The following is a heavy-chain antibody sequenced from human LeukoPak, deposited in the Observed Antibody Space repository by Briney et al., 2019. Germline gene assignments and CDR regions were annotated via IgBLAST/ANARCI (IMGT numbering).Heavy chain of an antibody. Sequence: SETRSLTCTVSGGSISSSSYYWGWIRQPPGKGLEWIGSIYYSGSTYYNPSLKSRVTISVDTSKNQFSLKLSSVTAADTAVYYCARHKVACNLDYWGQGTLVTVSS. D-gene: IGHD6-19*01. CDR3: ARHKVACNLDY. V-gene: IGHV4-39*01. J-gene: IGHJ4*02. CDR2: IYYSGST. CDR1: GGSISSSSYY.